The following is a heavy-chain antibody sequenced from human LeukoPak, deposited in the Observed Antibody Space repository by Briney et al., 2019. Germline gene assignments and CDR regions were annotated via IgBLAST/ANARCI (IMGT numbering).Heavy chain of an antibody. Sequence: GASVKVSCKASGYTFTGYYMHWARQAPGQGLEWMGWINPNSGGTNYAQKFQGRVTMTRDTSISTAYMELSRLRSDDTAVYYCARDELGPSGYDYYWGQGTLVTVSS. J-gene: IGHJ4*02. D-gene: IGHD5-12*01. V-gene: IGHV1-2*02. CDR3: ARDELGPSGYDYY. CDR2: INPNSGGT. CDR1: GYTFTGYY.